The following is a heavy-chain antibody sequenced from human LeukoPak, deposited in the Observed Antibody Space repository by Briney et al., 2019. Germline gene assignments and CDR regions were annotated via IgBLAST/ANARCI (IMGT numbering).Heavy chain of an antibody. J-gene: IGHJ4*02. CDR2: ICAYNGDT. V-gene: IGHV1-18*01. CDR3: ARGPYYYDSSGYYLDH. CDR1: GYTFSSDG. Sequence: ASVNVSCKASGYTFSSDGITWGRQAPGQGLEWMGWICAYNGDTKYAQTAQGRVTMTTDTSTSTAYMELRSLRSDDTAVYYRARGPYYYDSSGYYLDHWGQGTLVTVSS. D-gene: IGHD3-22*01.